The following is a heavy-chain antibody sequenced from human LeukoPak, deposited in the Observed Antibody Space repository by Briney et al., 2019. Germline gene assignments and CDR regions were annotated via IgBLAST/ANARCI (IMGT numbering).Heavy chain of an antibody. CDR1: GGSISSSSYY. CDR3: ASLPVAGTSLDY. D-gene: IGHD6-19*01. J-gene: IGHJ4*02. V-gene: IGHV4-39*01. CDR2: IYYSGST. Sequence: SETLSLTXTVSGGSISSSSYYWGWIRQPPGKGLEWIGSIYYSGSTYYNPSLKSRVTISVDTSKNQFSLKLSSVTAADTAVYYCASLPVAGTSLDYWGQGTLVTVSS.